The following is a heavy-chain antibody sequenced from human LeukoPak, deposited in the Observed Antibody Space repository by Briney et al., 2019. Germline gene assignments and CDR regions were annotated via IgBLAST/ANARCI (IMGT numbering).Heavy chain of an antibody. V-gene: IGHV3-33*01. J-gene: IGHJ4*02. CDR2: IWYDGSNK. CDR1: GFTFSSYG. CDR3: ATDISLAGPGY. Sequence: PGGSLRLSCAASGFTFSSYGMHWVRQAPGKGLEWVAVIWYDGSNKYYADSVKGRFTISRDDSKNTLYLQMNSLRAEDTAVYYRATDISLAGPGYWGQGTLVTVSS. D-gene: IGHD6-19*01.